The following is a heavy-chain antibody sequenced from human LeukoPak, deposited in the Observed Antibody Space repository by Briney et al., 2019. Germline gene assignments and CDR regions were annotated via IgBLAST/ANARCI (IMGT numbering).Heavy chain of an antibody. D-gene: IGHD6-19*01. V-gene: IGHV4-59*01. J-gene: IGHJ5*02. Sequence: SETLPLTCTVSGGSISSYYWSWIRQTPGKGLEWIGYVYYSGSTNFNPSLKSRVTISVDTSKNQFSLKMSSVTAADTAVYYCARESAGYSSGTNWFDPWGQGTLVTVSS. CDR1: GGSISSYY. CDR2: VYYSGST. CDR3: ARESAGYSSGTNWFDP.